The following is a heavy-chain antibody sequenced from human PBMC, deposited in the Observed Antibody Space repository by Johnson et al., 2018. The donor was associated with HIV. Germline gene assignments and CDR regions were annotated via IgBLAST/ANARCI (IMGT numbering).Heavy chain of an antibody. CDR1: GFTFDDYG. CDR2: ISVDGYIK. V-gene: IGHV3-30*03. J-gene: IGHJ3*02. Sequence: QVQLVESGGGLVQPGGSLRLSCAASGFTFDDYGMTWVRQAPGKGLEWVSGISVDGYIKYYADSVKGRFTISRDNSDNFLYLYMNRLRTDDTAVYYCVRGWHTSGRCDVFDIWGQGTTVIVSS. CDR3: VRGWHTSGRCDVFDI. D-gene: IGHD6-19*01.